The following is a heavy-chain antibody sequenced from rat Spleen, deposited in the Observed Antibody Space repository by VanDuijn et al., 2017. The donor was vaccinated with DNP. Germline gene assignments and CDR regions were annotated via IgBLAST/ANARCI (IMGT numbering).Heavy chain of an antibody. Sequence: EVQLVESGGGLVQPGRSLKLSCAASGFTFSNYGMAWVRQAPTKGLEWVATISTSGGSTFYRDSVKGRFTISRNNTKSTLYLQMNSLRSEDTATYYCSITESDYWGQGVMVTVSS. CDR3: SITESDY. CDR1: GFTFSNYG. CDR2: ISTSGGST. J-gene: IGHJ2*01. D-gene: IGHD1-11*01. V-gene: IGHV5S13*01.